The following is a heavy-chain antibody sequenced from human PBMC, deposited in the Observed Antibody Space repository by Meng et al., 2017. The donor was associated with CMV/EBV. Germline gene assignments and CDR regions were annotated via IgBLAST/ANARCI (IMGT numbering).Heavy chain of an antibody. Sequence: GESLKISCAASGFTFSSYWMSWVRQAPGKGLEWVSSISSSSSYIYYADSVKGRFTISRDNAKNSLYLQMNSLRAEDTAVYYCASLRGWFDYWGQGTLVTVSS. D-gene: IGHD3-10*01. CDR3: ASLRGWFDY. V-gene: IGHV3-21*01. J-gene: IGHJ4*02. CDR1: GFTFSSYW. CDR2: ISSSSSYI.